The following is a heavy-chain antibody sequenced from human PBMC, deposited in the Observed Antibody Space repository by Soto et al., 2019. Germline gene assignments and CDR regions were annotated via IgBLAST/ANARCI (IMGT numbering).Heavy chain of an antibody. V-gene: IGHV4-34*01. CDR3: ARARRALDV. J-gene: IGHJ6*02. CDR1: GGSFSGYY. CDR2: INHSGST. Sequence: QVQLQQWGAGLLKPSETLSLTCAVYGGSFSGYYWSWIRQPPGKGLEWIGEINHSGSTNYNPSLKSRLTISVATSKNQFSLRLTSVTAADTAVYYCARARRALDVWGQGTTVTVSS.